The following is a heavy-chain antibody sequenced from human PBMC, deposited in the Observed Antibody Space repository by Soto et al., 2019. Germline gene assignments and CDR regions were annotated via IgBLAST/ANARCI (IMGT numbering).Heavy chain of an antibody. J-gene: IGHJ4*02. Sequence: QVQLVQSGAEVKKPGASVKVSCKASGYTFTGYYMHWVRQAPGQGLEWMGWINPNSGGTTYAQKFQGWVTMTRDTSISTAYMELSRLRSDDTAVYYCARERGGYCSGGSCYLHRYFDYWGQGTLVTVSS. CDR1: GYTFTGYY. CDR3: ARERGGYCSGGSCYLHRYFDY. D-gene: IGHD2-15*01. CDR2: INPNSGGT. V-gene: IGHV1-2*04.